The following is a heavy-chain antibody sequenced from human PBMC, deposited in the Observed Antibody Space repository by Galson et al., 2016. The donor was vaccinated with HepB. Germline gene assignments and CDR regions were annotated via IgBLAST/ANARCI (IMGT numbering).Heavy chain of an antibody. Sequence: SVKVSCKTSGAILITYAISRVRQAPRHPLEGMGGIISIYHTPHYAQKFQGRLTISADEYTGTGYMELSRLRSDDTAVYYCARDPYYYDPTVLGADYWGQGTLVTVSS. V-gene: IGHV1-69*13. CDR3: ARDPYYYDPTVLGADY. J-gene: IGHJ4*02. CDR2: IISIYHTP. CDR1: GAILITYA. D-gene: IGHD3-22*01.